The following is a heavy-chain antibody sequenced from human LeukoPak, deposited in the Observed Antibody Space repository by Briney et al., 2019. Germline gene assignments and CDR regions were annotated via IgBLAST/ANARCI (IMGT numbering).Heavy chain of an antibody. CDR1: GGSIRSSSYH. Sequence: SETLSLTCTVSGGSIRSSSYHWGWVPQPPEKGLEWIGNIHYSGSTSYNPSLKSRVAISVDTSKNQFSLKLSSVTAADTAVFYCARLTGRDSSDWPYFHYWGQGALVTVSA. CDR2: IHYSGST. D-gene: IGHD6-25*01. V-gene: IGHV4-39*01. CDR3: ARLTGRDSSDWPYFHY. J-gene: IGHJ4*01.